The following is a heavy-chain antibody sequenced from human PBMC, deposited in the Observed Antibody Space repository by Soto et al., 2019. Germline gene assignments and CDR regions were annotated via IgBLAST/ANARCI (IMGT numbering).Heavy chain of an antibody. CDR2: IYYTGST. J-gene: IGHJ4*02. Sequence: SETLSLTCTVSGGSISSSSYYWGWIRQPPGKGLEWIGSIYYTGSTYYTPSLESRVTISVDTSKNQFSLKLSSVTAADTAVFYCARLPGITTLRRDYWGQGTLVTVSS. CDR3: ARLPGITTLRRDY. CDR1: GGSISSSSYY. V-gene: IGHV4-39*01. D-gene: IGHD3-3*01.